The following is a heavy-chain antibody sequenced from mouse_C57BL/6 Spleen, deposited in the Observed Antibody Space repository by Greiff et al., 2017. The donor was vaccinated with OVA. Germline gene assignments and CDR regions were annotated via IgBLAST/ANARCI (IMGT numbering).Heavy chain of an antibody. D-gene: IGHD2-4*01. V-gene: IGHV1-4*01. CDR1: GYTFTSYT. Sequence: QVQLKQSGAELARPGASVKMSCKASGYTFTSYTMHWVKQRPGQGLEWIGYINPSSGYTKYNQKFKDKATLTADKSSSTAYMQLSSLTSEDSAVYYCAMYYDYFYAMDYWGQGTSVTVSS. J-gene: IGHJ4*01. CDR2: INPSSGYT. CDR3: AMYYDYFYAMDY.